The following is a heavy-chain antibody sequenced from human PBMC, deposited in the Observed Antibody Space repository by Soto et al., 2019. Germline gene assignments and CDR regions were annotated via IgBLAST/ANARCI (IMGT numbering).Heavy chain of an antibody. Sequence: SETLCRPCPLSGGSPSSGSYSWSWIRQPPGKGLEWIGYIYYSGSTNYNPSLKSRVTISVDTSKNQFSLKLSSVTAADTAVYYCATRGTSDAFDIWGQGTMVT. D-gene: IGHD1-1*01. J-gene: IGHJ3*02. CDR2: IYYSGST. CDR3: ATRGTSDAFDI. CDR1: GGSPSSGSYS. V-gene: IGHV4-61*01.